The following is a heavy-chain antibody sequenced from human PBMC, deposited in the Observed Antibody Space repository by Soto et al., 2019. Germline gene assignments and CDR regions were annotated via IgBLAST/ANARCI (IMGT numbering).Heavy chain of an antibody. CDR2: ISAYNGNT. CDR1: GYTFTSYG. Sequence: GASVKVSCKASGYTFTSYGISWVRQAPGQGLEWMGWISAYNGNTNYAQKLQGRVTMTTDTSTSTAYMELRSLRSDDAAVYYCARWEPYYYDSSGYALDIWGQGTMVTVS. D-gene: IGHD3-22*01. V-gene: IGHV1-18*04. CDR3: ARWEPYYYDSSGYALDI. J-gene: IGHJ3*02.